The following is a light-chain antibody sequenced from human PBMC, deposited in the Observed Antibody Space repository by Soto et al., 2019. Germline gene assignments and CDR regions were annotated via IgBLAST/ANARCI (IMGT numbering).Light chain of an antibody. CDR3: QQRSNWPLT. Sequence: LVLTQSPVTLSLSPGERATLSCRASQTVNNNYLAWYQQIPGQAPRLLISGASGRATGTPDRFSGSGSGTDFTLTIGSLEPEDFAVYYCQQRSNWPLTFGGGTKVDIK. CDR2: GAS. J-gene: IGKJ4*01. V-gene: IGKV3D-20*02. CDR1: QTVNNNY.